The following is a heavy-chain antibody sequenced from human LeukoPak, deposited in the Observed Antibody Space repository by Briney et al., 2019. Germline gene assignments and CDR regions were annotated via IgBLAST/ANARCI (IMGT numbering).Heavy chain of an antibody. CDR3: ARGRYNWNYSDY. D-gene: IGHD1-20*01. Sequence: PGGSLRLSCAASGFTFSTCSMNWVRQPPGKGLEWIGSIYYSGSTYYNPSLKSRVTISVDTSKNQFSLKLSSVTAADTAVYYCARGRYNWNYSDYWGQGTLVTVSS. J-gene: IGHJ4*02. CDR1: GFTFSTCSM. CDR2: IYYSGST. V-gene: IGHV4-39*07.